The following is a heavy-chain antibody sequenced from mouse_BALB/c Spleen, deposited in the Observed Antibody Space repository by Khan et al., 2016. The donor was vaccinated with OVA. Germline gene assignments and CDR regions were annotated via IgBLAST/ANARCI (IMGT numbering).Heavy chain of an antibody. CDR1: DFNIKDYY. CDR2: IDPENGET. CDR3: ARSGYSAWFAY. J-gene: IGHJ3*01. Sequence: VQLKQSGAELVRPGALVKLSCKASDFNIKDYYMHWVKQRPEQGLEWIGWIDPENGETEYDPKFQGKTIMTADTSSNTAYLQLSSLQSEDTVVYYCARSGYSAWFAYWGQGTLVTVSA. V-gene: IGHV14-1*02.